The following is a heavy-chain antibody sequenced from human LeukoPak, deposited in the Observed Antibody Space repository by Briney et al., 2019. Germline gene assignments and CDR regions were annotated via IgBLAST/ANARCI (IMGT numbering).Heavy chain of an antibody. V-gene: IGHV5-10-1*01. J-gene: IGHJ4*02. CDR1: GYSFTSYW. CDR3: ARQDTSMGWSDFDY. Sequence: GESLTISCKGSGYSFTSYWINWVRQMPGKGLEWLGRIDPGDSYNTYSPSFQGRVTIPTDKSITTAYLQWSSLKASDTAMYYCARQDTSMGWSDFDYWGQGTLVTVSS. D-gene: IGHD5-18*01. CDR2: IDPGDSYN.